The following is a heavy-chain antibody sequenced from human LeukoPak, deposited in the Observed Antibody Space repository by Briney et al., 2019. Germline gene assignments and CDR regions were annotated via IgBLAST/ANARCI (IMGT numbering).Heavy chain of an antibody. CDR3: ARDSTFVSGSSGAH. CDR2: INSDGTGT. V-gene: IGHV3-74*01. D-gene: IGHD1-26*01. CDR1: GFTFSSYW. J-gene: IGHJ4*02. Sequence: GGSLRLSCAASGFTFSSYWMHWVRQAPGKGLVWVSRINSDGTGTTYADSVKDRFTISRDNAKNTVYLQMNSLRAEDTAVYYCARDSTFVSGSSGAHWGQGTLVTVSS.